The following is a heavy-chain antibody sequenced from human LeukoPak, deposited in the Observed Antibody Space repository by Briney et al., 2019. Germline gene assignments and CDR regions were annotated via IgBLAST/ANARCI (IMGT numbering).Heavy chain of an antibody. D-gene: IGHD3-10*01. CDR1: GGTFISYA. V-gene: IGHV1-69*13. Sequence: SVKVSCKASGGTFISYAISWVRQAPGQGLEWMGGIIPIFGTANYAQKFQGRVTITADESTSTAYMELSSLRSEDTAVYYCAKTPSYYYGSGSYYFVYWGQGTLVTVSS. CDR3: AKTPSYYYGSGSYYFVY. J-gene: IGHJ4*02. CDR2: IIPIFGTA.